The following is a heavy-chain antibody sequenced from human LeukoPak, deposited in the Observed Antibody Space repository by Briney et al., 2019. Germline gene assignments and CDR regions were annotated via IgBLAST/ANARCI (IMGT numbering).Heavy chain of an antibody. V-gene: IGHV3-30*03. J-gene: IGHJ4*02. D-gene: IGHD5-12*01. Sequence: GGSLRLSCGASGFTFSTYWMSWVRQAPGKGLEWVAVISYDGSNKYYADSVKGRFTISRDNSKNTLYLQMNSLRAGDTAVYYCGGGYGGSIDYWGQGTLVTVSS. CDR1: GFTFSTYW. CDR2: ISYDGSNK. CDR3: GGGYGGSIDY.